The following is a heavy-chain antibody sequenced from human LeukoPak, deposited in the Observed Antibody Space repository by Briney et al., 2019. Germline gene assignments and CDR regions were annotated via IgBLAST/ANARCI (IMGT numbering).Heavy chain of an antibody. CDR1: GGSLSGYY. CDR3: ARRRLRYFDWKYLTEYYFDY. J-gene: IGHJ4*02. D-gene: IGHD3-9*01. Sequence: KTSETLSLTCAVSGGSLSGYYWTWIRQPPGKGLEWIGEINHSGSTNYNPSLKSRVTISVDTSKNQFSLKLSSVTAADTAVYYCARRRLRYFDWKYLTEYYFDYWGQGTLVTVSS. V-gene: IGHV4-34*01. CDR2: INHSGST.